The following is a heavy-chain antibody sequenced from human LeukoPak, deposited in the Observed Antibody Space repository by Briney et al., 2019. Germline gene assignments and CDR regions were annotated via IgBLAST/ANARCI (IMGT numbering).Heavy chain of an antibody. V-gene: IGHV5-51*01. CDR2: IYPGDSDT. CDR3: ARQGDLEWLSDDY. D-gene: IGHD3-3*01. J-gene: IGHJ4*02. Sequence: GESLQISCEGSGYSFTSYWIGWVRQLPGKGLEWVGIIYPGDSDTRYSPSFQGQVTISADKSISTAYLQWSSLKASDTAMYYCARQGDLEWLSDDYWGQGTLVTVSS. CDR1: GYSFTSYW.